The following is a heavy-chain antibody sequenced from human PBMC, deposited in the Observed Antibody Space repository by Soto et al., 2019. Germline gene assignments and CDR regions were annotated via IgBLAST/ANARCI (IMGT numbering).Heavy chain of an antibody. Sequence: QLQLRESGPGLVKPSETLSLTCNVSGGSISSSSYYWGWIRQPPGKGLEWIGSIYYSGSTYYNPSLKSRVTISVDTSKNQFSLKLSSVTAADTAVYYCARHIWSGYYYYYYGMDVWGQGTTVTVSS. J-gene: IGHJ6*02. CDR2: IYYSGST. D-gene: IGHD3-3*01. V-gene: IGHV4-39*01. CDR1: GGSISSSSYY. CDR3: ARHIWSGYYYYYYGMDV.